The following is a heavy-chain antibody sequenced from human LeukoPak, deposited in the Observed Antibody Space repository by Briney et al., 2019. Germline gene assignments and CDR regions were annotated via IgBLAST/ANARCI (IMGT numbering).Heavy chain of an antibody. V-gene: IGHV3-48*03. D-gene: IGHD3-22*01. Sequence: GGSLRLSCAASGFTFSIYEMNWVRQAPGKGLEWVSYISSSCSNTIYYADSGKGRFIMSRDDAKNSLYLQMNSLRAEDTAVYYCAKRTGSGYPSFDYWGQGTLVTVSS. CDR3: AKRTGSGYPSFDY. CDR2: ISSSCSNTI. CDR1: GFTFSIYE. J-gene: IGHJ4*02.